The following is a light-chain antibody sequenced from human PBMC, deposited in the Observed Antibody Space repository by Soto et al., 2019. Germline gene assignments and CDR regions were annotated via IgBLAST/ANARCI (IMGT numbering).Light chain of an antibody. CDR3: HQYNTYSWT. Sequence: IHMTHSPSTLAASVGDRVTITCRASQSISSWLAWYRQTPGKAPSLLIYDASSLESGVPSRFSGSGSGTEFTLTISSLQPDDFATYFCHQYNTYSWTFGQGTKVDIK. CDR1: QSISSW. CDR2: DAS. V-gene: IGKV1-5*01. J-gene: IGKJ1*01.